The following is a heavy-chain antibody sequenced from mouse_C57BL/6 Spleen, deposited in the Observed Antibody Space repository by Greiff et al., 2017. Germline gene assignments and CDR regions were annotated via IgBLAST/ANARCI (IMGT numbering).Heavy chain of an antibody. CDR2: INTNNGGN. Sequence: EVQLLQSGPGLVKPSPSVSIPCTVSGYTFTDYNLDWLKQSHGTNLEWMGEINTNNGGNIYNPNFKGKGTFTVDKSSSTAYMELRSLTSEDTAVYYCARGTYGSSSGDVDYWGQGTTLTVSS. D-gene: IGHD1-1*01. V-gene: IGHV1-18*01. J-gene: IGHJ2*01. CDR1: GYTFTDYN. CDR3: ARGTYGSSSGDVDY.